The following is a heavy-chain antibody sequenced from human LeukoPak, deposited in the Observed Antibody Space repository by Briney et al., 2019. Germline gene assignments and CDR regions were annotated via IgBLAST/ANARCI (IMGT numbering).Heavy chain of an antibody. J-gene: IGHJ4*02. Sequence: SETLSLTCAVYGGSFSGYYWSWIRQPPGKGLEWIGEINHSGSTNYNPSLKSRVTISVDTSKNQFSLKLSSVTAADTAVYYCAKTAYYYGSAFDYWGQGTLVTVSP. CDR3: AKTAYYYGSAFDY. CDR2: INHSGST. CDR1: GGSFSGYY. D-gene: IGHD3-10*01. V-gene: IGHV4-34*01.